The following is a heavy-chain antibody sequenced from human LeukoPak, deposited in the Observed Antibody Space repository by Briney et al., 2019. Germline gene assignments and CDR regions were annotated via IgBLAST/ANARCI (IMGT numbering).Heavy chain of an antibody. Sequence: ASVKVSCKASGYTFTGYYMHWVRQAPGQGLEWMGWINPNSGGTNYAQKLQGRVTMTTDTSTSTAYMELRSLRSDDTAVYYCAREVNGYGSGSSGRYYYYYYMDVWGKGTTVTISS. D-gene: IGHD3-10*01. V-gene: IGHV1-2*02. CDR2: INPNSGGT. J-gene: IGHJ6*03. CDR3: AREVNGYGSGSSGRYYYYYYMDV. CDR1: GYTFTGYY.